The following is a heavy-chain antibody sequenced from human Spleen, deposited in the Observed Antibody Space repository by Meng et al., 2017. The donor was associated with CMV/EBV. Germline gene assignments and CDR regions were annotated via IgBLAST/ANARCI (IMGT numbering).Heavy chain of an antibody. D-gene: IGHD6-6*01. CDR3: ANIAAPLGY. Sequence: GGSLRLSCVASGFTFSTHAMNWVRQAPGKGLEWVSSISSSSSYIYYADSVKGRFTISRDNAKNSLYLQMNSLRAEDTAVYYCANIAAPLGYWGQGTLVTVSS. J-gene: IGHJ4*02. CDR1: GFTFSTHA. CDR2: ISSSSSYI. V-gene: IGHV3-21*01.